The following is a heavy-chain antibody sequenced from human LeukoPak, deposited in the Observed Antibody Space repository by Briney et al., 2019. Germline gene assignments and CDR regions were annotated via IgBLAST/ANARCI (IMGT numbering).Heavy chain of an antibody. V-gene: IGHV3-11*06. J-gene: IGHJ4*02. CDR1: GFTFSDYY. Sequence: PGGSLRLSCAASGFTFSDYYMSWIRQAPGKGLEWVSYISSSSSYIYYADSVKGRFTISRDNAKNSLYLQMNSLRAEDTAVYYCARLPSGTSYSNPDDYWGQGTLVTVSS. CDR2: ISSSSSYI. CDR3: ARLPSGTSYSNPDDY. D-gene: IGHD1-14*01.